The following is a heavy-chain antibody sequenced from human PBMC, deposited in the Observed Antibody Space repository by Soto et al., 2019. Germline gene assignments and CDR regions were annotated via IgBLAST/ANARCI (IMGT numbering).Heavy chain of an antibody. V-gene: IGHV4-59*08. CDR2: IYYSGST. D-gene: IGHD1-7*01. CDR3: ARHRPEGPGTT. J-gene: IGHJ5*02. Sequence: SETLSLTCTVSGGSISSYYWSWIRQPPGKGLEWIGYIYYSGSTNYNPSLKSRVTISVDTSKNQFSLKLSSVTAADTAVYYCARHRPEGPGTTWGQGTLVTVSS. CDR1: GGSISSYY.